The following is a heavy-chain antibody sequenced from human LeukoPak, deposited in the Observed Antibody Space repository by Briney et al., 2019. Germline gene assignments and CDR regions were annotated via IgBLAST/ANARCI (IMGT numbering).Heavy chain of an antibody. V-gene: IGHV3-23*01. CDR3: AKDNSGSYYSPYYFDY. Sequence: GGSLRLSCAASGFTFSRYTMSWVRQAPGKGLEWVSGISGSGGSTYYADSVKGRFTISRDNSKNTLYLQMNSLRAEDTAVYYCAKDNSGSYYSPYYFDYWGQGPLVTVSS. J-gene: IGHJ4*02. CDR2: ISGSGGST. CDR1: GFTFSRYT. D-gene: IGHD1-26*01.